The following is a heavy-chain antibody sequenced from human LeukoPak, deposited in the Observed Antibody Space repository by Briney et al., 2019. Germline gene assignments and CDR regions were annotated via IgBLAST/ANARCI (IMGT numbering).Heavy chain of an antibody. D-gene: IGHD3-10*01. J-gene: IGHJ6*02. V-gene: IGHV1-58*01. CDR2: IVVGSGNT. CDR1: GITFISSA. CDR3: TAARGGVMITLGDYYYGMDV. Sequence: SVKVSCKASGITFISSAVQWVRQARGQRLEWIGWIVVGSGNTNYAQQFQDRVTITRDMSTGTAYMELSRLRSEDTAVYYCTAARGGVMITLGDYYYGMDVWGQGTTITVSS.